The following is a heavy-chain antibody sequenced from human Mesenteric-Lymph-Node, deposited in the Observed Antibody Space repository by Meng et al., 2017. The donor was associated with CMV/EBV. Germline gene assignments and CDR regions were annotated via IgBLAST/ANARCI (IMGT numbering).Heavy chain of an antibody. CDR1: GGSISSSSYY. CDR2: IYYSGST. CDR3: ARDGDYYDSSGYNPFDY. D-gene: IGHD3-22*01. Sequence: QLQLQESGPGLVKPSETLSLTRTVSGGSISSSSYYWGWIRQPPGKGLEWIGSIYYSGSTYYNPSLKSRVTISVDMSKNQFSLKLSSVTAADTAVYYCARDGDYYDSSGYNPFDYWGQGTLVTVSS. V-gene: IGHV4-39*07. J-gene: IGHJ4*02.